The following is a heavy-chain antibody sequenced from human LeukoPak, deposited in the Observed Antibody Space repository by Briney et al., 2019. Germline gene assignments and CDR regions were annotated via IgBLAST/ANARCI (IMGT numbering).Heavy chain of an antibody. CDR3: AKGPSGSYRKPHLDY. V-gene: IGHV3-30*18. J-gene: IGHJ4*02. CDR1: GFTFSSYG. CDR2: ISYDGSNK. D-gene: IGHD1-26*01. Sequence: PGRSLRLSCAASGFTFSSYGMHWVRQAPGKGLEWVAVISYDGSNKYYADSVKGRFTISRDNSKNTLYLQMNSLRAEDTAVYYCAKGPSGSYRKPHLDYWGQGTLVTVSS.